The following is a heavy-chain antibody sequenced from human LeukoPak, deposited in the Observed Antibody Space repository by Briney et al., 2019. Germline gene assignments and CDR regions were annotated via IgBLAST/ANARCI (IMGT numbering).Heavy chain of an antibody. CDR1: GGSFSGYY. J-gene: IGHJ6*03. Sequence: PETLSLTCAVYGGSFSGYYWSWIRQPPGKGLEWIGEINHSGSTNYNPSLKSRVTISVDTSKNQFSLKLSSVTAADTAVYYCARLLYCSSTSCYKYGHYYYYYMDVWGKGTTVTISS. V-gene: IGHV4-34*01. CDR3: ARLLYCSSTSCYKYGHYYYYYMDV. CDR2: INHSGST. D-gene: IGHD2-2*02.